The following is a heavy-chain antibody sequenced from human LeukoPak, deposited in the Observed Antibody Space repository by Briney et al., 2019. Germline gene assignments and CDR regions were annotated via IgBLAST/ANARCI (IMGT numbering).Heavy chain of an antibody. D-gene: IGHD2/OR15-2a*01. CDR3: AKDLSIYFHLRGFDP. Sequence: GRSLRLSCTASGFTFRSHAVHWVRHAPGKGLEWVAVISYDGSNYYYTDSVKGRFSISRDDSKNTFYLQMNSLRAEDTAVYYCAKDLSIYFHLRGFDPWGQGTLVTVSS. V-gene: IGHV3-30-3*01. CDR2: ISYDGSNY. CDR1: GFTFRSHA. J-gene: IGHJ5*02.